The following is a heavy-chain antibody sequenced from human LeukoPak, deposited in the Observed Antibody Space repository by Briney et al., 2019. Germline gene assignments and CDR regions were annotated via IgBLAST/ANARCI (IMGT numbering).Heavy chain of an antibody. J-gene: IGHJ4*02. Sequence: SVKVSCKASGGTFSSYAISWVRQAPGQGLEWMGGIIPIFGTANYAQKFQGRVTITRDTSASTAYMELSSLRSEDTAVYYCARDWGYSYGHLPDYWGQGTLVTVSS. V-gene: IGHV1-69*05. CDR1: GGTFSSYA. D-gene: IGHD5-18*01. CDR2: IIPIFGTA. CDR3: ARDWGYSYGHLPDY.